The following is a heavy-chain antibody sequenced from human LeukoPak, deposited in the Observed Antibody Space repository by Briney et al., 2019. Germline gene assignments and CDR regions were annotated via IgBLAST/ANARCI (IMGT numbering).Heavy chain of an antibody. CDR1: GGSFSGYY. D-gene: IGHD2-2*01. V-gene: IGHV4-34*01. CDR3: ARRVVEDNWFDP. Sequence: SETLSLTCAVYGGSFSGYYWSWIRQPPGKGLEWIGEINHSGSTNYNPSLKSRVTISVDTSKNQFSLKVRSVTAADTAVYYCARRVVEDNWFDPWGQGTLVTVSS. CDR2: INHSGST. J-gene: IGHJ5*02.